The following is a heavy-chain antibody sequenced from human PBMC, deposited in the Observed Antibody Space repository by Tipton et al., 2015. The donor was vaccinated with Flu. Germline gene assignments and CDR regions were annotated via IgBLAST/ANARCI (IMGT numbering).Heavy chain of an antibody. D-gene: IGHD3-10*01. CDR2: ISSSSSYI. J-gene: IGHJ4*02. CDR3: ARDLTRGVDY. CDR1: GFTFSSYS. V-gene: IGHV3-21*01. Sequence: SLRLSCAASGFTFSSYSMNWVRQAPGKGLEWVSSISSSSSYIYYADSVRGRFTISRDNAKNSLYLQMNSLRAEDTAVYYCARDLTRGVDYWGQGTLVTVSS.